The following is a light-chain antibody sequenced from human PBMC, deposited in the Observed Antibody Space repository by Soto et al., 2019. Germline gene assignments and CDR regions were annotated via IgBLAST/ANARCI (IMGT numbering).Light chain of an antibody. V-gene: IGKV1-9*01. CDR3: QQLKTFPLT. CDR1: QGISSY. J-gene: IGKJ4*01. Sequence: IQLTQSPSSLSASVGDIVTITCRASQGISSYLAWYQQRSGKAPKLLIFAASTLQSGVPSRFSGSGSGTDFTLTISSLQPEDFATYYCQQLKTFPLTFGGGTKVDI. CDR2: AAS.